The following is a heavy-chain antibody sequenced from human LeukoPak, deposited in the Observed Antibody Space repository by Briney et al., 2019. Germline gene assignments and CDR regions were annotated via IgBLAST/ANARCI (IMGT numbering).Heavy chain of an antibody. CDR3: AKDGYYDSSGPIDY. J-gene: IGHJ4*02. V-gene: IGHV3-7*01. CDR2: IKQDGSEK. CDR1: GFTFSSYW. Sequence: GGSLRLSCAASGFTFSSYWMSWVRQAPGMGLEWVANIKQDGSEKYYVDSVKGRFTISRDNAKNSLYLQMNSLRAEDTAVYYCAKDGYYDSSGPIDYWGQGTLVTVSS. D-gene: IGHD3-22*01.